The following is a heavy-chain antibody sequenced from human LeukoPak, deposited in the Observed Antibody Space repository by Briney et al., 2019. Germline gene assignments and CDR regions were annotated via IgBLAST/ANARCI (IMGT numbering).Heavy chain of an antibody. CDR1: GASISTGNYY. CDR3: ARAAPSYRGTYYFDS. CDR2: IYIRETS. Sequence: SEALSLTCSVSGASISTGNYYWSWIRQPVGKGLEWIGRIYIRETSKYSPSFKSRVTISVDTSRNQFSLQLTSVTAADAAVYYCARAAPSYRGTYYFDSWGQGTLVAAPS. V-gene: IGHV4-61*02. D-gene: IGHD1-26*01. J-gene: IGHJ4*02.